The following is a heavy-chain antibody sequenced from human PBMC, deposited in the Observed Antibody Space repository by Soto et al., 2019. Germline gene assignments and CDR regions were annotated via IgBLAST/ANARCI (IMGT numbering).Heavy chain of an antibody. CDR2: INSDGSST. V-gene: IGHV3-74*01. D-gene: IGHD1-26*01. CDR3: ARRREGYYYGLDV. Sequence: PGGSLRLSCAASRFTFSSYWMYWVRQAPGKGLVWVSRINSDGSSTRYAESVKGRFSISRDNSKSTLYLQMNTLRAEDTAVYYCARRREGYYYGLDVWGQGTTATVSS. CDR1: RFTFSSYW. J-gene: IGHJ6*02.